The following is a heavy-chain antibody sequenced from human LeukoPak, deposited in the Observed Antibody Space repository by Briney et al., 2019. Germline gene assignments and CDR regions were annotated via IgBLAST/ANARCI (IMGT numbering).Heavy chain of an antibody. CDR2: MSSTETI. D-gene: IGHD3-10*01. V-gene: IGHV3-48*03. CDR1: GFTLRSYE. J-gene: IGHJ3*02. Sequence: GGSLRLSCVASGFTLRSYEMNWIRQAPGKGLEWISYMSSTETINYADSVKGRFTISRDNAKNSLYLQMNSLTVEDTAIYYCASELWFGETDAFDIWGQGTVVTVSS. CDR3: ASELWFGETDAFDI.